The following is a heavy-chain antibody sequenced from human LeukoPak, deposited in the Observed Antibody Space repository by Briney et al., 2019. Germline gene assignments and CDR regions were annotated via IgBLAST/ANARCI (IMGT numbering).Heavy chain of an antibody. CDR1: GFTFSSYS. CDR3: ARINYYYYYMDV. Sequence: GGSLRLSCAASGFTFSSYSMNWVRQAPGKGLEWVSSISSSSSYIYYADSVKGRFTISRDNAKNTLYLQMNSLRAEDTAVYYCARINYYYYYMDVWGKGTTVTVSS. V-gene: IGHV3-21*01. J-gene: IGHJ6*03. CDR2: ISSSSSYI.